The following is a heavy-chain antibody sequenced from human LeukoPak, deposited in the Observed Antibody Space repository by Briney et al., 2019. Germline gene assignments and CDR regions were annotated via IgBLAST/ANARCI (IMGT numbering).Heavy chain of an antibody. CDR3: ARVASEQWLANDY. CDR1: GFPFSSNW. J-gene: IGHJ4*02. CDR2: INSDGSSP. D-gene: IGHD6-19*01. Sequence: GGSLRLSCAASGFPFSSNWMHWVRQAPGKGLVWVSRINSDGSSPHYADSVKGRFTISRDNAKNSLYLQMNSLRAEDTAVYYCARVASEQWLANDYWGQGTLVTVSS. V-gene: IGHV3-74*01.